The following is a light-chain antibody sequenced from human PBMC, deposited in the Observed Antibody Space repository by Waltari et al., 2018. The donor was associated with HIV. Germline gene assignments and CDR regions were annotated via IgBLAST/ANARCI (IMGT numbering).Light chain of an antibody. CDR2: GSS. CDR1: QSVTTN. J-gene: IGKJ1*01. CDR3: QQYNHWPWT. V-gene: IGKV3-15*01. Sequence: EIVMTQSPDTLSVSPGERATLSCRASQSVTTNLAWYQQKPGQAPRLLFYGSSTRATVLPDRFSGSGSGTEFTLTISSLQSEDSAVYYCQQYNHWPWTFGQGTTVEIK.